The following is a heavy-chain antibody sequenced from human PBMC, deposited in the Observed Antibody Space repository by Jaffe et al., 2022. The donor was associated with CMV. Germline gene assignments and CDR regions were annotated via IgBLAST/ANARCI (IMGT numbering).Heavy chain of an antibody. Sequence: QVQLVESGGGVVQPGRSLRLSCAASGFTFSNSGMHWVRQAPGKGLEWVAVISFDGSNKYYADSVKGRFTISRDNSRNSLNLQMNSLSAEDTAVYYCAKDLTNCPGTTCYSLPWGARDRHFYHYYGMDVWGQGTTVTVSS. CDR3: AKDLTNCPGTTCYSLPWGARDRHFYHYYGMDV. D-gene: IGHD2-2*01. CDR2: ISFDGSNK. J-gene: IGHJ6*02. V-gene: IGHV3-30*18. CDR1: GFTFSNSG.